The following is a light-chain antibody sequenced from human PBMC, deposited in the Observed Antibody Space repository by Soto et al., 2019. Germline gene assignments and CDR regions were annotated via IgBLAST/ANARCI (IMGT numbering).Light chain of an antibody. CDR2: GAS. Sequence: EIVMTQSPATLSMSPGERATLSCRAGQSVSSNLAWYQQKPGQAPRLLIYGASTRVTGIPTRFSGSGSGTEFTLTISSLQSEDFAVYYCQQYDNWPPWTFGQGTKVEMK. J-gene: IGKJ1*01. CDR1: QSVSSN. V-gene: IGKV3-15*01. CDR3: QQYDNWPPWT.